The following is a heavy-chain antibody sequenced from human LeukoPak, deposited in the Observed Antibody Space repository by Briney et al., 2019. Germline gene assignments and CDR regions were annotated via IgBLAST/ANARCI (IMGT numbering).Heavy chain of an antibody. V-gene: IGHV4-59*08. CDR1: GGSISSYY. D-gene: IGHD4-17*01. CDR3: ARQSPYGDSYFDY. J-gene: IGHJ4*02. Sequence: SETLSLTCPVSGGSISSYYWSWIRQPPGKGLEWIGYIYYSGSTNYNPSLKSRVTISVDTSKNQFSLKLTSVTAADTAVYYCARQSPYGDSYFDYWGQGILVTVSS. CDR2: IYYSGST.